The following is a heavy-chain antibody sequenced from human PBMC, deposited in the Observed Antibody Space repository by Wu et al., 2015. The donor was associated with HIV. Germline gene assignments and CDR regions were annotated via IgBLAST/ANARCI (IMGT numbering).Heavy chain of an antibody. Sequence: QVQLVQSGAEVKKPGASVKVSCKASGYTFTSYGISWVRQAPGQGLEWMGWISAYNGNTNYAQKLQGRVTMTTDTSTSTAYMELRSLRSDDTAVYYCASSQLGYCSSTSCSLGWFDPVGPGNPGPPSP. V-gene: IGHV1-18*01. CDR2: ISAYNGNT. CDR1: GYTFTSYG. J-gene: IGHJ5*02. CDR3: ASSQLGYCSSTSCSLGWFDP. D-gene: IGHD2-2*01.